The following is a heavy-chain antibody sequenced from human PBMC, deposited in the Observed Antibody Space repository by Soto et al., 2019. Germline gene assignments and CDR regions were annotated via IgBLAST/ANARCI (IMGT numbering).Heavy chain of an antibody. D-gene: IGHD4-17*01. V-gene: IGHV4-34*01. Sequence: QVQLQQWGAGLLKPSETLSLTCAVYGGSFSGYYWSWIRQPPGKGLEWIGEITHSGSTNYNPSLTSGVTISVDTSKTRSSLKLSSVTAADTAVYYCARAGKPFDHDVGYGDYPTETYSFDYWGQGTLVTVSS. J-gene: IGHJ4*02. CDR2: ITHSGST. CDR1: GGSFSGYY. CDR3: ARAGKPFDHDVGYGDYPTETYSFDY.